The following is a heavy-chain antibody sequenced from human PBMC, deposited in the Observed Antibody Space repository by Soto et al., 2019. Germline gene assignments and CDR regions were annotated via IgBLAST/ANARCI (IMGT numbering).Heavy chain of an antibody. Sequence: SPTLSLPCAISGDSVSSTSAAWNWIRQSPSRGLEWLGRTYYRSKWYNDYAVSVKSRITINPDTSKNQFSLQLNSVTPEDTAVYYCARGARSGYDAFDIWGQGTMVTVSS. CDR1: GDSVSSTSAA. CDR3: ARGARSGYDAFDI. CDR2: TYYRSKWYN. J-gene: IGHJ3*02. V-gene: IGHV6-1*01. D-gene: IGHD5-12*01.